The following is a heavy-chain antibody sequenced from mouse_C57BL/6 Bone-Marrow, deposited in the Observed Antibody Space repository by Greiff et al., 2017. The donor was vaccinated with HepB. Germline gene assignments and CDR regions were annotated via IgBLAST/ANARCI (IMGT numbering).Heavy chain of an antibody. Sequence: EVQLQQSGPELVKPGASVKMSCKASGYTFTDYNMHWVKQSHGKSLEWIGYINPNNGGTSYNQKFKGKATLTVNKSSSTAYMELRSLTSEDSAVYYCARGGQFDITTVVATDYWGQGTTLTVSS. CDR2: INPNNGGT. CDR3: ARGGQFDITTVVATDY. CDR1: GYTFTDYN. D-gene: IGHD1-1*01. J-gene: IGHJ2*01. V-gene: IGHV1-22*01.